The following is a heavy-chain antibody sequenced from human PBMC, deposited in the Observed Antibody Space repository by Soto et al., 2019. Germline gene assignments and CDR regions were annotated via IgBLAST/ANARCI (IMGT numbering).Heavy chain of an antibody. D-gene: IGHD6-13*01. V-gene: IGHV1-18*01. Sequence: QVPLVQSGAEVKKPGASVKDSCKASGYTFTSYGISWVRQAPGQGLEWMGWISAYNGNTNYAQKLQGRVTMTTDTSTSTAYMELRSLRSDDTAVYYCARDPGIRSSWYSTSAFDIWGQGTMVTVSS. CDR2: ISAYNGNT. J-gene: IGHJ3*02. CDR1: GYTFTSYG. CDR3: ARDPGIRSSWYSTSAFDI.